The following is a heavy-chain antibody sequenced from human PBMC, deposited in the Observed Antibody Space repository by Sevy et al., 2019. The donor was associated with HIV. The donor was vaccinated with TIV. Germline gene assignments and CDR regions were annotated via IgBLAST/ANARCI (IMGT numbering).Heavy chain of an antibody. V-gene: IGHV3-30*04. J-gene: IGHJ6*02. CDR2: ISYDGSNK. Sequence: GGSLRLSCAASGFTFSSYAMHWVRQAPGKGLEWVAVISYDGSNKYYADSVKGRFTISRDNSKNTLYLQMNSLRAEDMAVYYCAREDGYSSGWYKNYYYGMDVWGQGTTVTVSS. CDR1: GFTFSSYA. D-gene: IGHD6-19*01. CDR3: AREDGYSSGWYKNYYYGMDV.